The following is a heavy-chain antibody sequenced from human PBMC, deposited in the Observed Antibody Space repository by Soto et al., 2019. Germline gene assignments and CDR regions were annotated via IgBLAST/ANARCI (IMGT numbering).Heavy chain of an antibody. CDR1: GGSISSGGYY. Sequence: QVQLQESGPGLVKPSQTLSLTCTVAGGSISSGGYYWSWLRQHPGKGLEWIGYIYYSGSTYYNPSLKSRVTISVNTSKNLFSRKLSSVTAADTAVYYCARARDGYIYDAFDIWGQGTMGTVSS. V-gene: IGHV4-31*03. J-gene: IGHJ3*02. CDR2: IYYSGST. D-gene: IGHD5-12*01. CDR3: ARARDGYIYDAFDI.